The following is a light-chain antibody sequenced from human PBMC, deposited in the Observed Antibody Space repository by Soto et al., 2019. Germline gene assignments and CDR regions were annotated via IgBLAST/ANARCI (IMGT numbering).Light chain of an antibody. CDR2: GAS. V-gene: IGKV3-20*01. CDR1: QSVSSSY. J-gene: IGKJ1*01. Sequence: EIVLTQSPGTLSLSPGERATFSCRASQSVSSSYLAWYQQKPGQAPRPLIYGASSRAIGIPDRFSGSGSGTDFTLTISRLEPEDFAVYYCQQYGSSPWTVGQGTKVEIK. CDR3: QQYGSSPWT.